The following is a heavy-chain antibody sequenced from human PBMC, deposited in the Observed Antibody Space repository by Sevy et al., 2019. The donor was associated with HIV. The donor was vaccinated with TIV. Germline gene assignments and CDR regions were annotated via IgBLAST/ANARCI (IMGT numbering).Heavy chain of an antibody. Sequence: GGALRLSCVTSGFSFSDYHMSWIRLAPGKGLEWISHITSSHGHKVYADSVRGRFDISRDNARKSVYLQMNRLKVEDTATYFCVGRRYRVGHSRYYFFDFWGQGTPVTVSS. CDR3: VGRRYRVGHSRYYFFDF. V-gene: IGHV3-11*01. CDR2: ITSSHGHK. D-gene: IGHD5-18*01. CDR1: GFSFSDYH. J-gene: IGHJ4*02.